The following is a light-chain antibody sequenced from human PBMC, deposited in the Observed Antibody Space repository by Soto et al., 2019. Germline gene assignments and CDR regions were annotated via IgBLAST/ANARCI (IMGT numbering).Light chain of an antibody. CDR2: KAS. CDR3: QQYDSDALRT. Sequence: DIQMTQSPSTLSASVGDRVTITCRASQTITTSLAWYQQQPGKAPQLMIYKASSLESGVPSRFSGSRSGTEVCLIISSLQAYDLGTYDYQQYDSDALRTFGQATRVES. CDR1: QTITTS. V-gene: IGKV1-5*03. J-gene: IGKJ1*01.